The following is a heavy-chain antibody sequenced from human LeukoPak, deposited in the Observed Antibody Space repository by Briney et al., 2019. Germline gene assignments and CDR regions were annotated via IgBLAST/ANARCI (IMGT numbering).Heavy chain of an antibody. CDR3: ARDQYYYDSSGYYYYFDY. J-gene: IGHJ4*02. D-gene: IGHD3-22*01. CDR2: INQDGTEK. V-gene: IGHV3-7*04. Sequence: GGSLRLSCAASGFTFSNYWMSWVRQAPGKGLEWVANINQDGTEKYYVDSVKGRFTISRDNAKNSLYLQMNSLRAEDTAVYYCARDQYYYDSSGYYYYFDYWGQGTLVTVSS. CDR1: GFTFSNYW.